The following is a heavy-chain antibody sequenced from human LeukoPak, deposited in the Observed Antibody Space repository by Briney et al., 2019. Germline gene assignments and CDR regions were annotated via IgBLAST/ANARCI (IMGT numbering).Heavy chain of an antibody. V-gene: IGHV3-33*01. D-gene: IGHD3-22*01. CDR1: GFTLSNYG. Sequence: GGSLRLSCAASGFTLSNYGMHRVRQAPGKGLEWVAAIWHDGSRKYYAESVKGRFTISRDNARNTVYVQMDSLRAEDTAVYYCARDEGDSSGYYPGLWGQGTLVTVSS. CDR2: IWHDGSRK. CDR3: ARDEGDSSGYYPGL. J-gene: IGHJ1*01.